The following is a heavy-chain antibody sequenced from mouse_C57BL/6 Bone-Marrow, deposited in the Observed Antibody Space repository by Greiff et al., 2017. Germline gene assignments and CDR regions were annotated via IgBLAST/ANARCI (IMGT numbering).Heavy chain of an antibody. CDR2: IDPNSGGT. V-gene: IGHV1-72*01. CDR1: GYTFTSYW. CDR3: ARDSVGYYCIGYAMDY. Sequence: QVQLQQPGAELVKPGASVKLSCKASGYTFTSYWMHWVKQRPGRGLEWIGRIDPNSGGTKYNEKFKSKATLTVDKPSSTAYMQLSSLTSEDSAVYYCARDSVGYYCIGYAMDYWGQGTSVTVSS. D-gene: IGHD1-1*01. J-gene: IGHJ4*01.